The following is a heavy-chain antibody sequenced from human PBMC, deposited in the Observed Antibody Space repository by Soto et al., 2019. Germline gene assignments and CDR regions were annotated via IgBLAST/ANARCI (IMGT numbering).Heavy chain of an antibody. Sequence: ASVKVSCKTSGYTFSNYDFSWVRQAPGQGLEWMGWVSNKNGVTNYAEKFRDRVTMSTDTSTNTIYMELRSLRSDDTAAYFRERARLNTGCYGFHHWGQGSQVTVSS. CDR3: ERARLNTGCYGFHH. D-gene: IGHD2-15*01. J-gene: IGHJ1*01. V-gene: IGHV1-18*04. CDR1: GYTFSNYD. CDR2: VSNKNGVT.